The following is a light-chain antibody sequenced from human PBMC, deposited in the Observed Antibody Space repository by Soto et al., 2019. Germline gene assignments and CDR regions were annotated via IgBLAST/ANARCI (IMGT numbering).Light chain of an antibody. J-gene: IGLJ1*01. Sequence: SDLTQPASVYRSPGQSITITNTGTSSDVGSYNLVSWYQQHPGKAPKLTIYEGSKRPSGVSNRFSGSKSGNTASLTISGLQAEDEADYYCCSYAGSSTYVFGTGTKVTVL. CDR3: CSYAGSSTYV. CDR2: EGS. CDR1: SSDVGSYNL. V-gene: IGLV2-23*01.